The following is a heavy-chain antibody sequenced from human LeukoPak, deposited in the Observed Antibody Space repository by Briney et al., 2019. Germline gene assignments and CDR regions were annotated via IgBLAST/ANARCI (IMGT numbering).Heavy chain of an antibody. V-gene: IGHV5-10-1*01. CDR2: IDPSDSYT. CDR1: GYSFTSYW. CDR3: ARHQGSIVVVMS. Sequence: GESLKISCKGSGYSFTSYWTGWVRQMPGKGLEWMGRIDPSDSYTNYSPSFQGHVTISADKSISTAYLQWSSLKASDTAMYYCARHQGSIVVVMSWGQGTLVTVSS. J-gene: IGHJ5*02. D-gene: IGHD3-22*01.